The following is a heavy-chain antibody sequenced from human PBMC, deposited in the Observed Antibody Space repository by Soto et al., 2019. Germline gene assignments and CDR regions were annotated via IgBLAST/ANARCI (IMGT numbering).Heavy chain of an antibody. D-gene: IGHD2-8*02. CDR2: INHSGST. Sequence: SETLSLTCAFYGWSFIGYYWSWIRQPPEKGLEWIGEINHSGSTNYNPSLKSRVTISVDTSKNQFSLKLSSVTAADTAVYYCARETTGFDYWGQGTLVTVSS. V-gene: IGHV4-34*01. J-gene: IGHJ4*02. CDR1: GWSFIGYY. CDR3: ARETTGFDY.